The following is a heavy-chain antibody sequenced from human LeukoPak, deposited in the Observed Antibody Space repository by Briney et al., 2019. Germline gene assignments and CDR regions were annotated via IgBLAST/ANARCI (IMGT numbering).Heavy chain of an antibody. V-gene: IGHV4-34*01. CDR1: GGSFSGYY. Sequence: SSETLSLTCAVYGGSFSGYYWSWIRQPPGKGLEWIGEINHSGSTNYNPSLKSRVTISVDTSKNQFSLKLSSVTAADTAVYYCAADNYYDSSGYLRLFDYWGQGTLVTVSS. D-gene: IGHD3-22*01. J-gene: IGHJ4*02. CDR3: AADNYYDSSGYLRLFDY. CDR2: INHSGST.